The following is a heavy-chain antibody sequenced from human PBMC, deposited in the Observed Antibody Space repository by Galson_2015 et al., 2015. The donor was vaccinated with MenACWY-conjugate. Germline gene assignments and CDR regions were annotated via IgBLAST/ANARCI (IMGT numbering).Heavy chain of an antibody. V-gene: IGHV3-11*05. J-gene: IGHJ4*02. CDR3: ARDRVAYGDLLYFDH. Sequence: SLRLSCAVSGFTFSDFYMSWIRQTPEKGLEWISRISSNEIYINYADSVRGRFTISRDNGNNLLYLQMDSLRAEDTAVYFCARDRVAYGDLLYFDHWGQGTLVTVSS. D-gene: IGHD2-21*02. CDR2: ISSNEIYI. CDR1: GFTFSDFY.